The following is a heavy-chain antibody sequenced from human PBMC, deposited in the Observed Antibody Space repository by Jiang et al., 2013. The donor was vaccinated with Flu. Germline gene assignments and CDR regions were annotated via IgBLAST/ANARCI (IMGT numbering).Heavy chain of an antibody. V-gene: IGHV4-4*07. CDR1: GGSISNYY. Sequence: VKPSETLSLTCTVSGGSISNYYWNWIRQPAGKGLEWIGRIYTSGSTNYNPSLKSRVTISVDTSKNQFSLKLSSVTAADTAVYYCARNGGITGNHFDYWGQGTLVTVSS. CDR2: IYTSGST. CDR3: ARNGGITGNHFDY. J-gene: IGHJ4*02. D-gene: IGHD1-20*01.